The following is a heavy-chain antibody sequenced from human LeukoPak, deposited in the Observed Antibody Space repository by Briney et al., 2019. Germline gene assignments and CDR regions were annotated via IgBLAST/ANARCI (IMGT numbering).Heavy chain of an antibody. CDR3: ARAHYDTSGYYHYYFDY. CDR2: TYYSGST. Sequence: SETLSLTCTVSGGSISSGGYYWSWIRQHPGKGLEWIGYTYYSGSTYYNPSHKSRVTISVDTSKNQFSLKLSSVTAADTAVYYCARAHYDTSGYYHYYFDYWGQGTLVTVSS. J-gene: IGHJ4*02. CDR1: GGSISSGGYY. V-gene: IGHV4-31*03. D-gene: IGHD3-22*01.